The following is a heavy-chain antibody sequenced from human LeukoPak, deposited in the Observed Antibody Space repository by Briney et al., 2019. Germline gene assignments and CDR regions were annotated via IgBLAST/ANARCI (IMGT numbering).Heavy chain of an antibody. CDR3: ATSVQAAHYYYYYYMDV. D-gene: IGHD2-2*01. CDR1: GYTLTELS. J-gene: IGHJ6*03. Sequence: GASVKVSCKVSGYTLTELSMHWVRQAPGKGLEWMGGFDPEDGETVYAQKFQGRVTMTEDTSTDTAYMELSSLRSEDTAVYYCATSVQAAHYYYYYYMDVWGQGTTVTVSS. V-gene: IGHV1-24*01. CDR2: FDPEDGET.